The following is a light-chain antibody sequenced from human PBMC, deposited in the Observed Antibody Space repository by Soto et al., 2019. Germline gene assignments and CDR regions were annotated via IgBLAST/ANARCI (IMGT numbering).Light chain of an antibody. V-gene: IGKV3-20*01. CDR2: GAS. J-gene: IGKJ1*01. CDR1: QSVSNSY. Sequence: EIVLTQSPGTLSLSPGERATLSCRASQSVSNSYLAWYQQKPGQAPRLLFYGASSRATGIPDRFSGSGSGTDFTLTISRLEPEDFAVYYCQQYGSSPPWTFGQGTKVDIK. CDR3: QQYGSSPPWT.